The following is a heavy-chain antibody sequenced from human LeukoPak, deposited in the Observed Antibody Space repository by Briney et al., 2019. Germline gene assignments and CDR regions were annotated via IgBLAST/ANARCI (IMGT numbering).Heavy chain of an antibody. CDR3: ARSPTFRGWFDS. CDR2: MNPNSGNT. V-gene: IGHV1-8*03. D-gene: IGHD2/OR15-2a*01. CDR1: GYTFTSYD. Sequence: ASVKVSCKASGYTFTSYDINWVRQATGRGLEWMGWMNPNSGNTGYAQKFQGRVTITRNTSISTAYMELSSLRSEYTAVYYCARSPTFRGWFDSWGQGTLVTVSS. J-gene: IGHJ5*01.